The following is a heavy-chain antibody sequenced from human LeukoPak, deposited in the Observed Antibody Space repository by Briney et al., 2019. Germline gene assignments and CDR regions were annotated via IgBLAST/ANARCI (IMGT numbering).Heavy chain of an antibody. V-gene: IGHV3-74*01. D-gene: IGHD3-10*01. CDR3: ARSTYYGSGSYAFDI. CDR2: INSDGST. J-gene: IGHJ3*02. CDR1: GFTFSNYW. Sequence: GGSLRLSCAASGFTFSNYWMHWVRQTPGKGLVWVPRINSDGSTSYADSVKGRFTISTNSAKNTLYLQMNTLRAEDTAVYYCARSTYYGSGSYAFDIWGQGTMVTVSS.